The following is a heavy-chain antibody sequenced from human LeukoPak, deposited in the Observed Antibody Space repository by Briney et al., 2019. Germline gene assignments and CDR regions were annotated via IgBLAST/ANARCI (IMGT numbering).Heavy chain of an antibody. CDR1: GGTFSSYA. CDR2: IIPIFGTA. Sequence: SVKVSCKASGGTFSSYAISWVRQAPGQGLEWMGGIIPIFGTANYAQKFQGRVTITADESTSTAYMELSSLRSEDTAVYYCATDLFMVAGGGFDYWGQGTPVTVSS. J-gene: IGHJ4*02. CDR3: ATDLFMVAGGGFDY. D-gene: IGHD4-23*01. V-gene: IGHV1-69*13.